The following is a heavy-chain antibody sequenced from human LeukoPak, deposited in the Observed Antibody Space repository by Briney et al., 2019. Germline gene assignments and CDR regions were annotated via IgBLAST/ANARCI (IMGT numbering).Heavy chain of an antibody. V-gene: IGHV4-61*02. D-gene: IGHD3-3*01. CDR3: ARGYDFWSGYRYFYYYYYMDV. Sequence: SETLSLTCTVPGGSISSGSYYWSWIRQPAGKGLEWIGRIYTSGSTNYNPSLKSRVTISVDTSKNQFSLKLSSVTAADTAVYYCARGYDFWSGYRYFYYYYYMDVWGKGTTVTVSS. J-gene: IGHJ6*03. CDR1: GGSISSGSYY. CDR2: IYTSGST.